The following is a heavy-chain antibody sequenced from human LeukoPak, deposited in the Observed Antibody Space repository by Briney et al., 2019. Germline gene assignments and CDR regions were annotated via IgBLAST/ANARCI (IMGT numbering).Heavy chain of an antibody. CDR2: THPGDSDT. J-gene: IGHJ4*02. CDR3: ARLKWNHDFDY. V-gene: IGHV5-51*01. D-gene: IGHD1-1*01. Sequence: GESLKISCEGSGYSFTNYWIGWVRQMPGKGLEWLGFTHPGDSDTRYSPSFQGQVTISADKSISTAYLQWSSLKASDTAMYYCARLKWNHDFDYWGQGTLVTVSS. CDR1: GYSFTNYW.